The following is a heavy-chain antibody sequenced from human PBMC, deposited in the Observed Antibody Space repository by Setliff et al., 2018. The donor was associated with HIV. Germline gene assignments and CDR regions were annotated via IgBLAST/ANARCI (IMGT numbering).Heavy chain of an antibody. Sequence: GESLKISCQGSGYNFRGFWIAWVRQMPGKRLELMGVVYPDDSDTRYRPSFQGQVTISADKSISTAYLQWSSLKASDTAMYYCARRWGDSSYDTFDIWGQGTMVTVSS. CDR2: VYPDDSDT. J-gene: IGHJ3*02. CDR1: GYNFRGFW. D-gene: IGHD2-15*01. CDR3: ARRWGDSSYDTFDI. V-gene: IGHV5-51*01.